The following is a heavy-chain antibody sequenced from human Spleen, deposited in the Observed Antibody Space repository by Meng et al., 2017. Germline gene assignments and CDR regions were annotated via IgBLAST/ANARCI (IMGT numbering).Heavy chain of an antibody. CDR1: GYTFTDYY. V-gene: IGHV1-2*02. CDR3: ARDRELRGVIFSIDY. CDR2: INLNTGGT. Sequence: QVKVVQSGAEVKKPGASVKGSCKASGYTFTDYYFHWVRQAPGQGLEWMGWINLNTGGTRYAQKFQGRVTMTSDTSISTAYMELSRLTSDDMAVYYCARDRELRGVIFSIDYWGQGTLVTVSS. J-gene: IGHJ4*02. D-gene: IGHD3-10*01.